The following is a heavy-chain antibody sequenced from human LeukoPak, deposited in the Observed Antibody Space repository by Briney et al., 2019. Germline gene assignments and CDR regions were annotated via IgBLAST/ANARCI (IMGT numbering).Heavy chain of an antibody. CDR2: MSFDGIYE. V-gene: IGHV3-30*19. D-gene: IGHD3-22*01. Sequence: GRSLRLSCTASGFTFSNYGMHWVRQVPGKGLEWVTVMSFDGIYEFYVDTVKGRFSISRDNSKNTLYLQMNSLRAEDTAVYYCARDLGGNDGSGYWENYYYAMDVWGQGTTVTVS. CDR3: ARDLGGNDGSGYWENYYYAMDV. J-gene: IGHJ6*02. CDR1: GFTFSNYG.